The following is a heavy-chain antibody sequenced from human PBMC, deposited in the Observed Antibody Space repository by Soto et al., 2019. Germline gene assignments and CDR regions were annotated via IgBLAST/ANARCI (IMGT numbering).Heavy chain of an antibody. CDR1: GFTFSSYG. D-gene: IGHD3-10*01. Sequence: SLRLSCAASGFTFSSYGMHWVRQTPGKGLEWVAVIWYDGSNKYYADSVKGRFTISRDNSKNTLYLQMNSLRAEDTAVYYCARRGFGEFDYFGMDVWGQGNTVTV. CDR2: IWYDGSNK. J-gene: IGHJ6*02. V-gene: IGHV3-33*01. CDR3: ARRGFGEFDYFGMDV.